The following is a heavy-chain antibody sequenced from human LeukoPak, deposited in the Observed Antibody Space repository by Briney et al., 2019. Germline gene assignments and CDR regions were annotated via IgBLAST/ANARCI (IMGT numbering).Heavy chain of an antibody. CDR1: GDSISSYY. CDR2: IYYSGST. V-gene: IGHV4-59*01. D-gene: IGHD5-12*01. Sequence: SKTLSLTCTVPGDSISSYYWSWIRQTPGKGLEWIGYIYYSGSTKYNPSLKSRVTISVDTSKNQFSLKMSSVTAADTAVYYCARDGYSGNDGLWGQGTLVTVSS. CDR3: ARDGYSGNDGL. J-gene: IGHJ4*02.